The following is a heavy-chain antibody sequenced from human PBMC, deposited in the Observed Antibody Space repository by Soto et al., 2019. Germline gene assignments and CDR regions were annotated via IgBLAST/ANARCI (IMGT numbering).Heavy chain of an antibody. J-gene: IGHJ4*02. CDR1: GGSIDSAGSY. CDR2: IYHGGTT. V-gene: IGHV4-31*11. CDR3: ARYCSGGTCYDRIDY. D-gene: IGHD2-15*01. Sequence: SETLSLTCAVSGGSIDSAGSYWSWIRQIPGRGLEWIGHIYHGGTTDYNPSLKSQITMSVDTSKNQFSLELNSVTAADTAVYYCARYCSGGTCYDRIDYWGQGTLVTVSS.